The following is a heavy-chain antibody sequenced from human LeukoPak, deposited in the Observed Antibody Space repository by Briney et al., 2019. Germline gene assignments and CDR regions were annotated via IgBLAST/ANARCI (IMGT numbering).Heavy chain of an antibody. CDR2: ISYDGSNK. J-gene: IGHJ4*02. D-gene: IGHD3-10*01. V-gene: IGHV3-30*18. CDR1: GFTLSSDC. Sequence: GGSLRLSCAASGFTLSSDCMHWVRQAPGKGLESVAVISYDGSNKCYADSVKGRFTISRDNSKNTLYMQTNSLRAEETAVYYCAKDNHHYYGSGTHFDYWGQGTLVTVSS. CDR3: AKDNHHYYGSGTHFDY.